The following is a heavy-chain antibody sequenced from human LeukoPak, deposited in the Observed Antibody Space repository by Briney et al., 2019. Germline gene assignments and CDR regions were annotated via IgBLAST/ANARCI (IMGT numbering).Heavy chain of an antibody. D-gene: IGHD5-18*01. CDR3: AKDRRLGYSYGYHDY. J-gene: IGHJ4*02. Sequence: PGGSLRLSCAASGFTFSSYAMSWVRQAPGKGLEWFSAFSGSGGSTYYADSVKGRFTISRDNSKNTLYLQMNSLRAEDTAVYYCAKDRRLGYSYGYHDYWGQGTLVTVSS. V-gene: IGHV3-23*01. CDR2: FSGSGGST. CDR1: GFTFSSYA.